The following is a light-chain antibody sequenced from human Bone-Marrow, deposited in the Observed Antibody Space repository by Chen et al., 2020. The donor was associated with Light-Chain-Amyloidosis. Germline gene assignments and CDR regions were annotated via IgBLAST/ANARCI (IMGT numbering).Light chain of an antibody. J-gene: IGLJ3*02. CDR3: SSYTSSSLG. CDR1: SSDVGGYNY. CDR2: DVS. Sequence: QSALTQPASVSGSPGQSITISCTGTSSDVGGYNYVSWHQQHPGKAPKLMIYDVSNRPSGVSNRFSRSKSGNTASLTISGLQAEDEADDYCSSYTSSSLGFGGGTKLTVL. V-gene: IGLV2-14*01.